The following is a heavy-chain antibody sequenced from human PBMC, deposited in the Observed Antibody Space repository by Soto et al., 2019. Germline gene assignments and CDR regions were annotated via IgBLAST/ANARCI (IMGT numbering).Heavy chain of an antibody. CDR2: IYYSGIT. D-gene: IGHD3-9*01. CDR3: ARHASYDILTGFDF. V-gene: IGHV4-39*01. CDR1: GDSISNSNYY. Sequence: PSETLSLTCTVSGDSISNSNYYWGWIRQPPGKGLEWIANIYYSGITYCNPSLKSRVAISVDTSKNQFSLKLTSVTAADTAVYFCARHASYDILTGFDFCGQGKLVTVSS. J-gene: IGHJ4*02.